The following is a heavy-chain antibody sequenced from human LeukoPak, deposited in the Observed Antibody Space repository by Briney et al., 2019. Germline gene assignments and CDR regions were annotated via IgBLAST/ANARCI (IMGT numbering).Heavy chain of an antibody. CDR3: AASGSFNFDY. Sequence: SETLSLTCTVSGGSISSYYWSWIRQPAGKGLEWIGRIYTSGSTNYNPSLKSRVTMSLDTSKNQFSPKLSSVTAADTAVYYCAASGSFNFDYWGQGTLVTVSS. CDR2: IYTSGST. CDR1: GGSISSYY. V-gene: IGHV4-4*07. J-gene: IGHJ4*02. D-gene: IGHD1-26*01.